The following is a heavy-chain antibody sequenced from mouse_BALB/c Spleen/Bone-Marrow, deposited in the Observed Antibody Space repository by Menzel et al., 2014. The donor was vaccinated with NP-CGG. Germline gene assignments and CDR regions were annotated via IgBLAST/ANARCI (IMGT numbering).Heavy chain of an antibody. CDR3: ARPGYYGYQDV. V-gene: IGHV4-1*02. J-gene: IGHJ1*01. CDR2: IDPDSSTI. CDR1: GFDFSRYW. Sequence: EVKLLESGGGLVQPGGSLKLSCAVSGFDFSRYWMTWVRQAPGKGLEWIGEIDPDSSTINYTPSLKDKFIISRDNAKNTLYLQMSKVGSEDTALYYCARPGYYGYQDVWGAGTTVTVSS. D-gene: IGHD1-2*01.